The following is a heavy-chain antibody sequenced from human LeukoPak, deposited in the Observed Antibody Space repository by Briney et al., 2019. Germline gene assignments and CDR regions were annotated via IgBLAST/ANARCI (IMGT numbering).Heavy chain of an antibody. V-gene: IGHV4-4*07. CDR3: ARGVWGYSSGWYEDFREFDY. CDR2: IHRSGTT. CDR1: GVTISTYS. D-gene: IGHD6-19*01. J-gene: IGHJ4*02. Sequence: SETLSLTCTVSGVTISTYSWRWIRQPAGNALEWIGRIHRSGTTNYNPSLKSRVTMSVDTSKNQFSLKLSSVTAADTAVYYCARGVWGYSSGWYEDFREFDYWGQGTLVTVSS.